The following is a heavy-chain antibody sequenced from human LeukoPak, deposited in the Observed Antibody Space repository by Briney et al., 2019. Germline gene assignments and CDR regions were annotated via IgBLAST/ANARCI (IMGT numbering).Heavy chain of an antibody. Sequence: PGGSLRLSCAASGFTFSSYWMSWVRQAPGKGLEWVANIKQDGSERSYVDSVKGRFTISRDNAKNSLYLQMNSLRVEDTAVYYCAKDWGWIQLSYYFDYWGQGTLVTVSS. CDR3: AKDWGWIQLSYYFDY. CDR1: GFTFSSYW. J-gene: IGHJ4*02. V-gene: IGHV3-7*01. D-gene: IGHD5-18*01. CDR2: IKQDGSER.